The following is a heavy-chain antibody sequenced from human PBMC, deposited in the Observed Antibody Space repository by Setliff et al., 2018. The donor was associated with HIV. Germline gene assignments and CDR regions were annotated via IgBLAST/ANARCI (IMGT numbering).Heavy chain of an antibody. CDR2: IYYTGNT. CDR3: ARHSLGNIGDYIRIGAIDI. CDR1: GGSISSSNW. Sequence: LSLTCAVSGGSISSSNWWSWVRQPPGKGLEWIGEIYYTGNTNYNPSLKSRVSISVDTSKNQFSLKLSSVTAADTAVYYCARHSLGNIGDYIRIGAIDIWGQGTMVTVSS. D-gene: IGHD4-17*01. V-gene: IGHV4-4*02. J-gene: IGHJ3*02.